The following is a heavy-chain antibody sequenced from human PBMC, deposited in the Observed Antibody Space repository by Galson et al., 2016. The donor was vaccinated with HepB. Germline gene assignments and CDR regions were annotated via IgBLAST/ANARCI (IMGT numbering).Heavy chain of an antibody. CDR2: IYHSGYT. J-gene: IGHJ2*01. Sequence: SETLSLTCTVSGGSIRSYYWSWIRQPPEKGLEWIGYIYHSGYTNYNPSLNSRVTISVETSKNHFSLRLSLVTASDTAVYSCAREVHSSSSLTTYYYFDLWGRGTLVTVSS. CDR3: AREVHSSSSLTTYYYFDL. CDR1: GGSIRSYY. V-gene: IGHV4-59*01. D-gene: IGHD3-22*01.